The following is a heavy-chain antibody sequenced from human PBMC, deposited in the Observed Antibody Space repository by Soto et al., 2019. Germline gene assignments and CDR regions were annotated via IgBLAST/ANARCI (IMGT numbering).Heavy chain of an antibody. Sequence: GGSLRLSCVASGFSVSTNYISWVRQTAGKGLEWVSILYNDGTTFYKDSVKDRFIISSDHSQSMASLQMNNLRAEDTAVYYCTRPDDFYYGMDIWGQGTTVTVSS. J-gene: IGHJ6*02. CDR2: LYNDGTT. V-gene: IGHV3-66*04. CDR3: TRPDDFYYGMDI. CDR1: GFSVSTNY.